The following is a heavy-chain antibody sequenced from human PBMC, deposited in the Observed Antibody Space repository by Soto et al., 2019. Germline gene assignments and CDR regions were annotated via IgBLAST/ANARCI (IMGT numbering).Heavy chain of an antibody. CDR2: IYGDDDK. Sequence: QITLKESGPTLVKPTQTLTLTCTFSGFSLSTAGVGVGWIRQPPGKALECLALIYGDDDKRYSPSLQRRLTISNDTSKNQVVLAMTNMDPVDTATYYCAHSRVHYGDYDSWGQGTLVTVSS. CDR1: GFSLSTAGVG. V-gene: IGHV2-5*02. D-gene: IGHD4-17*01. CDR3: AHSRVHYGDYDS. J-gene: IGHJ4*02.